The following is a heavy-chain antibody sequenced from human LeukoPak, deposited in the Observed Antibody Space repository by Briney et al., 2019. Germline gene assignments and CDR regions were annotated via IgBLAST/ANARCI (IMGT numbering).Heavy chain of an antibody. V-gene: IGHV1-8*01. CDR3: ARSPTKRIRYLRIPLDY. D-gene: IGHD3-9*01. Sequence: GASVKVSCKASGYTFTSYDINWVRQATGQGLEWMGWMNPNSGKTGYEQKFQGRVTMTRNTSISTAYMELSSLRSEDTAVYYCARSPTKRIRYLRIPLDYWGQGTLVTVSS. CDR1: GYTFTSYD. CDR2: MNPNSGKT. J-gene: IGHJ4*02.